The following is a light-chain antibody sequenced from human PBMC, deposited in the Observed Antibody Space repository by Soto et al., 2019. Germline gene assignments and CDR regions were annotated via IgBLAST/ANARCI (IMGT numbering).Light chain of an antibody. Sequence: QSALTQPRSVSGSPGQSVTISCPGTSSDVGGYNYVSWYQQHPGKAPKLMIYDVSKRPSGIPDRFSGSKSCNTASLTSSGLQAEYEAEYYCCSDAGSYTYVFGPEAKLTVL. CDR3: CSDAGSYTYV. V-gene: IGLV2-11*01. J-gene: IGLJ1*01. CDR2: DVS. CDR1: SSDVGGYNY.